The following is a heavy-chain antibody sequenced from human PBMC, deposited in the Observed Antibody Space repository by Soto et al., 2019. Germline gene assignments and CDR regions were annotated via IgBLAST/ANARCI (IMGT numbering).Heavy chain of an antibody. V-gene: IGHV4-59*08. Sequence: SETLSLTCTVSCSSISSYYWSWIRQPPGKGLEWIGYIYYSGSTNYNPSLKSRVTISVDTSKNQFSLKLSSVTAADTAVYYCARRWGRNFDYWGQGTLVTVS. J-gene: IGHJ4*02. D-gene: IGHD2-15*01. CDR3: ARRWGRNFDY. CDR1: CSSISSYY. CDR2: IYYSGST.